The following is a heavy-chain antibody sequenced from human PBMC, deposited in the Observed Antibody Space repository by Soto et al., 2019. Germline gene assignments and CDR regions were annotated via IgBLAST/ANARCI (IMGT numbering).Heavy chain of an antibody. CDR2: ISSSGSTI. V-gene: IGHV3-11*01. D-gene: IGHD5-12*01. CDR3: ARIDIVATRAFDY. Sequence: PGGSLRLSCAASGFTFSDYYMSWIRQAPGKGLEWVSYISSSGSTIYYADSVKGRFTISRDNAKNSLYLQMNSQRAEDTAVYYCARIDIVATRAFDYWGQGTLVTVSS. CDR1: GFTFSDYY. J-gene: IGHJ4*02.